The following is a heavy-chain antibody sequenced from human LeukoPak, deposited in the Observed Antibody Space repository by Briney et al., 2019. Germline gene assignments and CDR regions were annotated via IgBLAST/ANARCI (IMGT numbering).Heavy chain of an antibody. CDR3: ARGVLRFNYYDSSGLAFDI. CDR1: GFTLSSYY. V-gene: IGHV3-74*01. D-gene: IGHD3-22*01. J-gene: IGHJ3*02. CDR2: IIGDGSST. Sequence: GGSLRLSCVASGFTLSSYYMHWVRQVPGKGLVWVSCIIGDGSSTKYADSVKGRFTISRDNAKNSLYLQMNSLRAEDTAVYYCARGVLRFNYYDSSGLAFDIWGQGTMVTVSS.